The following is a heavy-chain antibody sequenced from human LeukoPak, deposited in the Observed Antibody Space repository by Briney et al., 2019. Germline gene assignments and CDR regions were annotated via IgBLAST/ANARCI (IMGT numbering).Heavy chain of an antibody. CDR3: AKVILFGYDISTVYYSFDY. CDR1: GFPFINYA. D-gene: IGHD3-9*01. CDR2: IRDTSGSA. Sequence: GRCLRLSCEASGFPFINYAMTWVRQAPGKGLEWVSSIRDTSGSAFYADSVKGHFIISRDNSEHTVYLQMNSLRAEDTAVYYCAKVILFGYDISTVYYSFDYWGQGTLVTVSS. J-gene: IGHJ4*02. V-gene: IGHV3-23*01.